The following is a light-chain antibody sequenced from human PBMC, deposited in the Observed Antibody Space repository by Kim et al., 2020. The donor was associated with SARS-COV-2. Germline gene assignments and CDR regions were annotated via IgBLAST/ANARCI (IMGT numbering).Light chain of an antibody. CDR2: DVS. V-gene: IGKV1-5*01. Sequence: DIQMTQSPSTLSASVGDEVTITCRASEPINDLLAWYQQKPGRGPKLLIFDVSTLEGGAPSRFSGSGSGTDFSLTIKSLQPDDSATYYCHQYGSSPPWTFGQGTKLEIK. CDR1: EPINDL. CDR3: HQYGSSPPWT. J-gene: IGKJ1*01.